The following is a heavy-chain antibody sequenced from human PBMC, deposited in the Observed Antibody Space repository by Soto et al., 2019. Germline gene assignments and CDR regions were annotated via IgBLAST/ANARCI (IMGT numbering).Heavy chain of an antibody. CDR1: GGSISNYY. CDR3: AVGARPSFDY. CDR2: FYYTGIT. V-gene: IGHV4-59*01. J-gene: IGHJ4*02. D-gene: IGHD1-26*01. Sequence: PSETLSLTCTVSGGSISNYYWSWIRQPPGKGLEWIGYFYYTGITNYNPSLKSRISMSVDTSKNQFSLKLSSVTAADTAVYYCAVGARPSFDYWGQGTLVTVSS.